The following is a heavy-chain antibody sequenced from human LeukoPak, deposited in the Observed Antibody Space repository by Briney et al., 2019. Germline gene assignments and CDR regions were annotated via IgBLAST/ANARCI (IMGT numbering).Heavy chain of an antibody. CDR1: GGSISSYY. CDR3: AREVDTAMVDAFDI. Sequence: SETLSLTCTVSGGSISSYYWSWIRQPPGKGLEWIGYTYYSGSTNYNPSLKSRVTISVDTSKNQFSLKLSSVTAADTAVYYCAREVDTAMVDAFDIWGQGTMVTVSS. CDR2: TYYSGST. V-gene: IGHV4-59*01. D-gene: IGHD5-18*01. J-gene: IGHJ3*02.